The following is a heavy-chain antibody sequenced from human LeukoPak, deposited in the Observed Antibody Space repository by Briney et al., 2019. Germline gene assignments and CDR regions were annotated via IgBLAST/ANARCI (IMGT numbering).Heavy chain of an antibody. CDR1: GDSISSSSYY. J-gene: IGHJ3*02. CDR2: IYYSGST. Sequence: PSETLSLTCTVSGDSISSSSYYWGWIRQPPGKGLEWIGSIYYSGSTYYYPSLKSRVTISVDTSKNQFSLRLSSVTAADTAMYFCARVDSSEYYGTFDIWGQGTMVTVSS. CDR3: ARVDSSEYYGTFDI. D-gene: IGHD3-22*01. V-gene: IGHV4-39*01.